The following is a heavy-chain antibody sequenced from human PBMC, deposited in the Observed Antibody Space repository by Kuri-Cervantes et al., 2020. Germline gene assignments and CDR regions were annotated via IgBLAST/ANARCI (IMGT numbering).Heavy chain of an antibody. Sequence: SETLSLTCTVSGGSISSYYWSWIRQPPGKGLEWIGYIYYSGSTNYNPSLKSRVTISVDTSKNQFSLKLSSVTAADTAVYYCARHVIWDYYHGMDVWGQGTTVTVSS. J-gene: IGHJ6*02. D-gene: IGHD3-16*02. CDR1: GGSISSYY. CDR3: ARHVIWDYYHGMDV. V-gene: IGHV4-59*08. CDR2: IYYSGST.